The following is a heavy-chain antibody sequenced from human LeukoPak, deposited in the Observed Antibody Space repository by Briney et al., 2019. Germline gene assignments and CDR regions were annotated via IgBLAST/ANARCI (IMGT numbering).Heavy chain of an antibody. CDR3: ARLTTINNIYPTLDY. CDR1: GFTFSSYT. Sequence: PGGSLRLSCAASGFTFSSYTMTWVRQAPGKGLEWVSIISGSGGTAYYADSVKGRFTISRDNSKNTLYLQMNSLRAEDTAVYYCARLTTINNIYPTLDYWGQGTLVTVSS. CDR2: ISGSGGTA. J-gene: IGHJ4*02. V-gene: IGHV3-23*01. D-gene: IGHD1-14*01.